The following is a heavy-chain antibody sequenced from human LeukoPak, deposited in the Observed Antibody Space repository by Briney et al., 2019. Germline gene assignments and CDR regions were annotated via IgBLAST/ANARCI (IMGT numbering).Heavy chain of an antibody. Sequence: GESLKISCKGSGYSFTSYWIGWVRQVPGKGLEWMGIIYPGDSDTRYSPSFQGQVTISADKSISTAYLQWSSLKASDTAMYYCARHMDCTNGVCSSFDPWGQGTLVTVSS. V-gene: IGHV5-51*01. CDR3: ARHMDCTNGVCSSFDP. CDR2: IYPGDSDT. CDR1: GYSFTSYW. J-gene: IGHJ5*02. D-gene: IGHD2-8*01.